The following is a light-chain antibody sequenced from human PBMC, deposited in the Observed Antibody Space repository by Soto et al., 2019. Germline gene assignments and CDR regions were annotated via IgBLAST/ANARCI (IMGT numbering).Light chain of an antibody. CDR1: QSISSY. J-gene: IGKJ4*01. V-gene: IGKV1-39*01. Sequence: DIQITQSPSSLSASAIDRVTIACRASQSISSYLSWYQQKPGKAPKLLIYDASTLQRGVPSRFSGSGSGTYFTLTISGLQPEDFATYYCQQTFTTLTFGGGTKVDTK. CDR2: DAS. CDR3: QQTFTTLT.